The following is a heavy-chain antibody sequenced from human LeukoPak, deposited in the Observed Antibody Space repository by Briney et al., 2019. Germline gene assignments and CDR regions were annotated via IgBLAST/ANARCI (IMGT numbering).Heavy chain of an antibody. CDR3: ARGANWGSNAFDI. J-gene: IGHJ3*02. CDR2: LSGDGRIK. CDR1: GFSLNTDL. D-gene: IGHD7-27*01. V-gene: IGHV3-74*01. Sequence: GGSLRLSCAASGFSLNTDLMHWVRQAPGQGLVWVSRLSGDGRIKSYADPGKGRFTISRDNAKNTLYLQMNSLRAEDTAVYYCARGANWGSNAFDIWGQGTMVTVSS.